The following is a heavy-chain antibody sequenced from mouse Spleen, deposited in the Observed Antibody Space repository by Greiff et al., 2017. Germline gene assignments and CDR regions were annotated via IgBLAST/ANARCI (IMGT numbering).Heavy chain of an antibody. CDR1: GYTFTSYW. CDR3: ARGDYSWYFDV. J-gene: IGHJ1*01. CDR2: IYPGDGDT. V-gene: IGHV1-87*01. Sequence: VQLQQSGAELARPGASVKLSCKASGYTFTSYWMQWVKQRPGQGLEWIGAIYPGDGDTRYTQKFKGKATLTADKSSSTAYMQLSSLASEDSAVYYCARGDYSWYFDVWGAGTTVTVSS. D-gene: IGHD2-4*01.